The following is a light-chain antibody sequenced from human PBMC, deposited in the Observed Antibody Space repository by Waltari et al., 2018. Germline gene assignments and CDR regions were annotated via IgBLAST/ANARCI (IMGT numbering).Light chain of an antibody. CDR3: SSYTTSSTVV. Sequence: QSALTQPASVSGSPGQSIAISCPGTSSDVGAYNSVSWYRQHPGKAPKFMIYGVSNRPSGVSNRFSGSKSGNTASLTISGLQAEDEADYYCSSYTTSSTVVFGGGTKVTVL. CDR2: GVS. J-gene: IGLJ2*01. V-gene: IGLV2-14*01. CDR1: SSDVGAYNS.